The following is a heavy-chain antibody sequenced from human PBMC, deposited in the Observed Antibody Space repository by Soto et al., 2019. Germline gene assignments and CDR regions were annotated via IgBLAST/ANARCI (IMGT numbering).Heavy chain of an antibody. CDR2: IWYDGSNK. V-gene: IGHV3-33*01. CDR3: ARGGEGGSLPYGDYFDY. D-gene: IGHD4-17*01. Sequence: GGSLRLSCAASGFTFSSYGMHWVRQAPGKGLEWVAVIWYDGSNKYYADSVKGRFTISRDNSKNTLYLQMNSLRAEDTAVYYCARGGEGGSLPYGDYFDYWGQGTLVTVSS. J-gene: IGHJ4*02. CDR1: GFTFSSYG.